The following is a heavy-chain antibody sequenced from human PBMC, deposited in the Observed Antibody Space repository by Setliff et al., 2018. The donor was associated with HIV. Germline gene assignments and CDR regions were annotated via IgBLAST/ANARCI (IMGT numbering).Heavy chain of an antibody. Sequence: PGESLKISCKGSGYNFVNDWIGWVRQTPGKGLEWMGIIYLSDSQTSYGPSFRGQVTLSADKSTNVAYLQWTMLRTSDTGIYYCARAHSVKLFGFLYYPGYFDIWGPGTLVTVSS. J-gene: IGHJ2*01. D-gene: IGHD3-3*01. V-gene: IGHV5-51*01. CDR3: ARAHSVKLFGFLYYPGYFDI. CDR1: GYNFVNDW. CDR2: IYLSDSQT.